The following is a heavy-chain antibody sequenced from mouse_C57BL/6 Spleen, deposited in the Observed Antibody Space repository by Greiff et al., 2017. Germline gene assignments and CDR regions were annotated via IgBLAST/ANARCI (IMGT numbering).Heavy chain of an antibody. Sequence: QVQLKESGAELARPGASVKLSCKASGYTFTSYGISWVKQRTGQGLEWIGEIYPRSGNTYYNEKFKGKATLTADKSSSTAYMELRSLTSEDSAVYFCARTQDSNPYYFDYWGQGTTRTVSS. CDR1: GYTFTSYG. V-gene: IGHV1-81*01. J-gene: IGHJ2*01. CDR3: ARTQDSNPYYFDY. D-gene: IGHD2-5*01. CDR2: IYPRSGNT.